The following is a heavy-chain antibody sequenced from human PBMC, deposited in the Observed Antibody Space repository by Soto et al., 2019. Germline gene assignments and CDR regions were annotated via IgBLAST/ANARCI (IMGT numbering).Heavy chain of an antibody. CDR1: GFTFNNYA. J-gene: IGHJ4*02. Sequence: EVQLLESGGGLVQPGGSLRLSCAASGFTFNNYAMGWVRQAPGKGLEWVSAITDSGDDTDYIDSVKGRFTISRDNSKITLYLQMNSLRAEDTAIYYCAKLGSSSWSPHYYFDYWGQGTLVTVSS. CDR2: ITDSGDDT. D-gene: IGHD2-2*01. CDR3: AKLGSSSWSPHYYFDY. V-gene: IGHV3-23*01.